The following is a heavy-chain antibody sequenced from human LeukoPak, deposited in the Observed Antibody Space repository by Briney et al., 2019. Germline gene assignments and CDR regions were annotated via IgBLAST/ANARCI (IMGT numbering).Heavy chain of an antibody. CDR2: INPKSGGT. CDR1: GYTFTGYC. V-gene: IGHV1-2*02. J-gene: IGHJ4*02. CDR3: ARHLGISGCDAPPLGYFDY. D-gene: IGHD6-19*01. Sequence: ASVKISCKASGYTFTGYCMHWVRQAPGQGLEWMGWINPKSGGTNYAQKFQGRVTMTRDTSISTTYMELSRLRSEDTAVYYCARHLGISGCDAPPLGYFDYWGQGTLVTVSS.